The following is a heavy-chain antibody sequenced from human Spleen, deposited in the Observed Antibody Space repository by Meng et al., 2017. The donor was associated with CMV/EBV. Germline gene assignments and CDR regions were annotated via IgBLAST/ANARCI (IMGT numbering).Heavy chain of an antibody. V-gene: IGHV1-46*01. CDR1: GYNFTDYD. CDR3: ARRGGVEWLLSF. J-gene: IGHJ4*02. CDR2: INPSGGRT. D-gene: IGHD3-3*01. Sequence: SCKASGYNFTDYDMHWARQAPGQGLEWMGIINPSGGRTTYAQKFQGRVTMTRDTSTSTVYMELTSLRSDDTAVYYCARRGGVEWLLSFWGQGTLVTVSS.